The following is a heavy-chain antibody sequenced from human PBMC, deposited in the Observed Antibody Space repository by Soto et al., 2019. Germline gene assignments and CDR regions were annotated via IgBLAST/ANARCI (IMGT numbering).Heavy chain of an antibody. V-gene: IGHV3-23*01. J-gene: IGHJ4*02. Sequence: VQLLESGGGLVQPGGSLRLSCAASGFTFNNYAMTWVRQAPGKGLEWVSAISGGGDTTSYADSVKGRFTVSRDGSESTLYLQMSSLSAEDTALYYCAKGRGGSGSLTPRVDFWGQGTLVTVSA. D-gene: IGHD3-10*01. CDR2: ISGGGDTT. CDR1: GFTFNNYA. CDR3: AKGRGGSGSLTPRVDF.